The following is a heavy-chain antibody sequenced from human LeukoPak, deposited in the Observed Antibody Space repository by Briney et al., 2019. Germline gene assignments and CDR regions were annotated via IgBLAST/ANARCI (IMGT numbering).Heavy chain of an antibody. J-gene: IGHJ4*02. Sequence: GASVKVSCKASGYTFTSYAMNWVRQAPGQGLEWMGWINTNTGNPTYAQGFTGRFVFSLDTSVSTAYLQISSLKAEDTAVYYCARSGPLGGSYRQAFDYWGQGTLVTVSS. CDR3: ARSGPLGGSYRQAFDY. CDR1: GYTFTSYA. V-gene: IGHV7-4-1*02. D-gene: IGHD1-26*01. CDR2: INTNTGNP.